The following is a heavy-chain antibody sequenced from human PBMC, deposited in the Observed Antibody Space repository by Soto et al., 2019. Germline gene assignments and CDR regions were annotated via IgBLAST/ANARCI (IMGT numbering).Heavy chain of an antibody. CDR3: ARVGYCSGGSCYDY. D-gene: IGHD2-15*01. J-gene: IGHJ4*02. CDR2: IIPIFGTA. CDR1: GGTFSSYA. V-gene: IGHV1-69*06. Sequence: GASVKVSCKASGGTFSSYAISWVRQAPGQGLEWMGGIIPIFGTANYAQKFQGRVTITADKSTSTAYMELSSLRSEDTAVYYCARVGYCSGGSCYDYWGQGTLVTVYS.